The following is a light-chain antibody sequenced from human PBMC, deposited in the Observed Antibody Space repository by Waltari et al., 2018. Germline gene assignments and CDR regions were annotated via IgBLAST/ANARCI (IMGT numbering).Light chain of an antibody. J-gene: IGKJ1*01. V-gene: IGKV1-39*01. CDR2: AAS. CDR1: QTISTY. Sequence: DIQMTQSPSSLSASVGHRVSITCRTSQTISTYLNWYKQKPGKAPNLLIYAASSLQSGVPSRFSGSGSGTDFTLTISSLQSEDFATYYCQQTYSTPRTFGQGTKVEVK. CDR3: QQTYSTPRT.